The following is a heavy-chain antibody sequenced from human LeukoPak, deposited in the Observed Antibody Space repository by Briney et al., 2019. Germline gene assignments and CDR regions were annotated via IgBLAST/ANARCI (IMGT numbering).Heavy chain of an antibody. J-gene: IGHJ4*02. D-gene: IGHD1-1*01. CDR1: GGSISGYY. CDR2: IYYSGST. Sequence: SETLSLTCTFSGGSISGYYWTWIRKPPGKGLEYIGYIYYSGSTNHNPSLKSRVTISVDTSKNQFSLKLSSVTAADTAVYYCARGRYPFDYWGQGTLVTVSS. V-gene: IGHV4-59*01. CDR3: ARGRYPFDY.